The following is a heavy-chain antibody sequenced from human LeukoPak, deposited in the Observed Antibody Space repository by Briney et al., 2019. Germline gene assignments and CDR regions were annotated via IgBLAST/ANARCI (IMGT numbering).Heavy chain of an antibody. Sequence: GGSLRLSCAASGFTFSSYSMNWVRQAPGKGLEWVSYISSSSSTIYYADSVKGRFTISRDNAKNSLYLQMNSLRVEDTAEYYCAKAHGGSYHSGIDWGQGTLVIVSS. CDR2: ISSSSSTI. CDR1: GFTFSSYS. CDR3: AKAHGGSYHSGID. J-gene: IGHJ4*02. V-gene: IGHV3-48*01. D-gene: IGHD1-26*01.